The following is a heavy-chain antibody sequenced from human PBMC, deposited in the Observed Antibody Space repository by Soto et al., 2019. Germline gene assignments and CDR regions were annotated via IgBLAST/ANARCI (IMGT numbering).Heavy chain of an antibody. Sequence: PSETLSLTCTVSGGSISTSSYYWGWIGQPPGKGLEWIGSIYYSGNTYCSPSLKSRVTISVDTSKNQFSLKLSSVTAADTAVYYCAGGRVDVSSNDYWGQGTLVTVSS. D-gene: IGHD3-16*02. CDR1: GGSISTSSYY. V-gene: IGHV4-39*01. CDR2: IYYSGNT. CDR3: AGGRVDVSSNDY. J-gene: IGHJ4*02.